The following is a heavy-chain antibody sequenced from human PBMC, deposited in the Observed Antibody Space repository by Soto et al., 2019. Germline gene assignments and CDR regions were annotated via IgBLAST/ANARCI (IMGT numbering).Heavy chain of an antibody. J-gene: IGHJ4*02. D-gene: IGHD5-18*01. CDR2: ISGNGDSP. Sequence: EVQLLESGGGLVHPGGSLSLSCAASGFTFSSYAMSWVRQAPGKGLEWVSGISGNGDSPYYTDSVKGRFTISRDNSKNTLYLQMNSMAGENTDIYYCANTWQAIHLWYDFDYWAQGTFVTVSS. CDR1: GFTFSSYA. CDR3: ANTWQAIHLWYDFDY. V-gene: IGHV3-23*01.